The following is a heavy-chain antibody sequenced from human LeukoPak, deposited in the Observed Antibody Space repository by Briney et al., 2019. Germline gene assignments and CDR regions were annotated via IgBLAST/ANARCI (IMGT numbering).Heavy chain of an antibody. CDR2: IWYDGSNI. D-gene: IGHD6-6*01. V-gene: IGHV3-33*01. CDR1: GFTLRSYG. Sequence: GGPLRLSCAAWGFTLRSYGMHGVREAPGKGVEWVADIWYDGSNIYYADSVKGRFTISRDNSKNTLYLQMNSLRAEDTAVYYCARSPGTGEDSPFDYWGQGTLVTVSS. J-gene: IGHJ4*02. CDR3: ARSPGTGEDSPFDY.